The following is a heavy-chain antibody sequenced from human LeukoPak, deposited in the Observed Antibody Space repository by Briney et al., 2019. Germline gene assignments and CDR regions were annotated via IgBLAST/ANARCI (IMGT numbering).Heavy chain of an antibody. CDR2: INPSGGST. CDR1: GYTFTSYY. J-gene: IGHJ4*02. V-gene: IGHV1-46*01. Sequence: GASVKVSCKASGYTFTSYYMHWVRQAPGQGLEWMGIINPSGGSTSYAQKFQGRVTMTRDTSTSTVHMELSSLRSEDTAVYYCARGGITMIVVVITGGFDYWGQGTLVTVSS. CDR3: ARGGITMIVVVITGGFDY. D-gene: IGHD3-22*01.